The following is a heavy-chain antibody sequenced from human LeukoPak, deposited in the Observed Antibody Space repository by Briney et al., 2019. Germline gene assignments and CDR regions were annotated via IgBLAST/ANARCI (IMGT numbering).Heavy chain of an antibody. V-gene: IGHV4-4*07. J-gene: IGHJ4*02. Sequence: SETLSLTCTVSGDSISYYYWSWIRQPAGKGLEWIGRIYSDGSTNYNPSLKSRVTMSLDTSKNQFSLKLNSVTAADTAVYYCAREVGGSNLPTYYFDYWGQGTLVTVSS. CDR2: IYSDGST. D-gene: IGHD4-11*01. CDR3: AREVGGSNLPTYYFDY. CDR1: GDSISYYY.